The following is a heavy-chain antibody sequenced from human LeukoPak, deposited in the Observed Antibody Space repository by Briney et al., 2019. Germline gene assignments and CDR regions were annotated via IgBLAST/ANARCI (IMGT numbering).Heavy chain of an antibody. D-gene: IGHD6-13*01. CDR3: ARVTLTRGSAAAGTDY. CDR2: MNPNSGNT. V-gene: IGHV1-8*03. CDR1: GYTFTSYD. Sequence: ASVKVSCKASGYTFTSYDINWVRQATGQGLEWMGWMNPNSGNTGYAQKFQGRVTITRNTSVSTAYMELRSLRSDDTAVYYCARVTLTRGSAAAGTDYWGQGTLVTVSS. J-gene: IGHJ4*02.